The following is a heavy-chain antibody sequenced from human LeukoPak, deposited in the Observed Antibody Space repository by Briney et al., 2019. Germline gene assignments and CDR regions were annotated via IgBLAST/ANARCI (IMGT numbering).Heavy chain of an antibody. D-gene: IGHD4-17*01. V-gene: IGHV4-39*01. Sequence: PSETLSLTCIVSGGSINSNIYSWGWIRQPPGKGLEWIGSMYYSGSTYYNPSLKSRVTISEDTSKNQFSLKLSSVTAADTAVYYCVRHGAVTTYYYYYYGMDVWGQGTTVTVSS. CDR2: MYYSGST. CDR1: GGSINSNIYS. CDR3: VRHGAVTTYYYYYYGMDV. J-gene: IGHJ6*02.